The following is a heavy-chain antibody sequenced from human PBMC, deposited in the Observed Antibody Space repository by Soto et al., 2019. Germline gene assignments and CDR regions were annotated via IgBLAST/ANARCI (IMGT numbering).Heavy chain of an antibody. CDR2: ISNDGSKT. CDR3: AKTQTFNGYYGGFDA. J-gene: IGHJ4*02. CDR1: GFTFNSYA. Sequence: QVQLVESGGGVVQPGKSLRLSCATSGFTFNSYALHWVRQAPGKGLEWVALISNDGSKTFYADSVKGRFTISRDTAKNTLFLQMNSLTTEDTATYYCAKTQTFNGYYGGFDAWGQGTRVTVSS. V-gene: IGHV3-30*18. D-gene: IGHD3-3*01.